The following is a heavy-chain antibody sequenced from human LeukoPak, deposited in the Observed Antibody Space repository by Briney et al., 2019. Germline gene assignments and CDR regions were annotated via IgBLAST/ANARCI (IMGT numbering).Heavy chain of an antibody. CDR2: ISGSGGST. D-gene: IGHD6-13*01. Sequence: PGGSLRLSCAASGFTFSSYAMSWVRQAPGKGLEWVSAISGSGGSTCYANSVKGRFTISRDNSKNTLYLQMNSLRAEDTAVYYCAKAGYSSSWYFRAYYFDYWGQGTLVTVSS. J-gene: IGHJ4*02. CDR3: AKAGYSSSWYFRAYYFDY. V-gene: IGHV3-23*01. CDR1: GFTFSSYA.